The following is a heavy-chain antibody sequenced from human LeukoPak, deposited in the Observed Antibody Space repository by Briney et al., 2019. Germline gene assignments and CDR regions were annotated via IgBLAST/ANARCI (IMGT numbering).Heavy chain of an antibody. D-gene: IGHD2-2*03. J-gene: IGHJ4*02. CDR2: IGYSGTT. Sequence: SETLSLTCTVSGGSVRSDSNYWSWIRQPPGKGLEWIGYIGYSGTTDYNPSLKSRVTMSLGTSKNDLSLKLSSVTAADTAVYYCARRGGYLYGYNYWGQGTLVTVSS. V-gene: IGHV4-61*03. CDR1: GGSVRSDSNY. CDR3: ARRGGYLYGYNY.